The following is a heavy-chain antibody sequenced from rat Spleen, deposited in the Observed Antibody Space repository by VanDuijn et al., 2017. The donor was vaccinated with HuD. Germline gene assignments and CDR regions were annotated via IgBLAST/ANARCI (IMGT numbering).Heavy chain of an antibody. CDR2: LNSAGST. J-gene: IGHJ3*01. CDR1: AYSITSSYR. Sequence: EVQLQESGPGLVKPSQSLSLTCSVTAYSITSSYRWNWIRKFPGNKLEWMGHLNSAGSTYYNPSLKSRISISRDTSKNQFFLQVNSLSTEDTSTYYCARSEGTHYYLPFADWGQGTLVTVSS. CDR3: ARSEGTHYYLPFAD. V-gene: IGHV3-3*01. D-gene: IGHD1-6*01.